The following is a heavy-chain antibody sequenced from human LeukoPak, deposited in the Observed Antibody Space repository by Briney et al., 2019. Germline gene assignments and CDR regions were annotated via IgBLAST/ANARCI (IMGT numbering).Heavy chain of an antibody. D-gene: IGHD3-3*02. Sequence: GGSLRLSCAASGFTFSSYAMSWVRQAPGKGLGWVSAISGSGGSTYYADSVKGRFTISRDNFKNTLYLQMNSLRAEDTAVYYCAKDPFLEWLSLLWYYGMDVWGQGTTVTVSS. CDR1: GFTFSSYA. CDR3: AKDPFLEWLSLLWYYGMDV. V-gene: IGHV3-23*01. J-gene: IGHJ6*02. CDR2: ISGSGGST.